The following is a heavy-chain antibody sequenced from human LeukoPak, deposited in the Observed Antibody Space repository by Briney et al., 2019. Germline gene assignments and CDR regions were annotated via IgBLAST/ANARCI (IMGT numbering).Heavy chain of an antibody. CDR3: ARVELYYYDSSGYLSNYYYYMDV. CDR2: ISAYNGNT. J-gene: IGHJ6*03. V-gene: IGHV1-18*01. CDR1: GYTFTSYG. D-gene: IGHD3-22*01. Sequence: ASVKVSXKASGYTFTSYGISWVRQAPGQGLEWMGWISAYNGNTHNAHKLQGRVTMTTDTSTSTAYMELRSLRSDDTAVYYCARVELYYYDSSGYLSNYYYYMDVWGKGTTVTVSS.